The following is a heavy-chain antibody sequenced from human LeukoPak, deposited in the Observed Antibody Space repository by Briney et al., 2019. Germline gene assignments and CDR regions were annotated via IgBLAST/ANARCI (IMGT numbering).Heavy chain of an antibody. CDR2: IYHSGST. D-gene: IGHD1-26*01. CDR1: GGSISSSNW. CDR3: ATPLTWDLYAFDI. J-gene: IGHJ3*02. V-gene: IGHV4-4*02. Sequence: SETLSLTCAVSGGSISSSNWWSWVRQPPGKGLEWIGEIYHSGSTNYNPSLKSRVTISVDKSKNQFSLKLSSVTAADTAVYYCATPLTWDLYAFDIWGQGTMVTVSS.